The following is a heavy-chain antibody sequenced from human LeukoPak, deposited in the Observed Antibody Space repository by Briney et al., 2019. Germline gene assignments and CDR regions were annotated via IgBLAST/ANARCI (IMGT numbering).Heavy chain of an antibody. D-gene: IGHD2-8*01. V-gene: IGHV3-7*04. CDR3: ARVMNGGAFEY. J-gene: IGHJ4*02. CDR1: GFTFSSYW. Sequence: GGSLRLSCAASGFTFSSYWMTWVRQAPGKGLEWVAYIKQDGSEKYYVDSVKGRFTISRDNAENSLYLEVNSLRVEDTAVYYCARVMNGGAFEYWGQGTLVTVSS. CDR2: IKQDGSEK.